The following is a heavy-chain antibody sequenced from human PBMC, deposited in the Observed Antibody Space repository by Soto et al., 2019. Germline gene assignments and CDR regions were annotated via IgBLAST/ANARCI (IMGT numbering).Heavy chain of an antibody. CDR3: AKDNRYMTHAFDI. Sequence: VQLVESGGGLVQPGRSLRLSFAASGFTFDDYAMHWVRQAPGKGLEWVSGISWNSGSIGYADSVKGRFTISRDNAKNSLYLQINSLRAEDTALYYCAKDNRYMTHAFDIWGQGTMVTVSS. V-gene: IGHV3-9*01. CDR2: ISWNSGSI. CDR1: GFTFDDYA. J-gene: IGHJ3*02. D-gene: IGHD1-1*01.